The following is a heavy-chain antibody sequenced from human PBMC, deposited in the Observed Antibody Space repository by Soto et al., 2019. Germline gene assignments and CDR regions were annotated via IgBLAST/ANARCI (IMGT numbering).Heavy chain of an antibody. CDR3: ASHGVSEMVFDY. CDR2: IYYSGST. CDR1: GGSISSSRYY. D-gene: IGHD3-10*01. Sequence: SETLSLTCSVSGGSISSSRYYWGWIRQPPGMGVEWIGSIYYSGSTYCNPSLKSRVTIDLDTSIYHFSIKLISVTAPDKAVYYCASHGVSEMVFDYRSQRTPVTVSS. J-gene: IGHJ4*02. V-gene: IGHV4-39*02.